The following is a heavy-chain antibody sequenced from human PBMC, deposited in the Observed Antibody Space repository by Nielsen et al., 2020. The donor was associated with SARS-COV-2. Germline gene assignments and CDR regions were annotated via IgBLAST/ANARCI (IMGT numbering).Heavy chain of an antibody. CDR3: ARGGVYCSGGSCYLDYFDY. J-gene: IGHJ4*02. Sequence: ASVKVSCKASGYTFTSYGISWVRQATGQGLEWMGWMNPNSGNTGYAQKFQGRVTITADESTSTAYMELSSLRSEDTAVYYCARGGVYCSGGSCYLDYFDYWGQGTLVTVSS. CDR1: GYTFTSYG. D-gene: IGHD2-15*01. V-gene: IGHV1-8*03. CDR2: MNPNSGNT.